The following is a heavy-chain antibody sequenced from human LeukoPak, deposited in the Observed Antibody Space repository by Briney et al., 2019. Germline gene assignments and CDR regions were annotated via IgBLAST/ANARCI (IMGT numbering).Heavy chain of an antibody. CDR3: ARSGYSSSLLDY. CDR1: GFTFSSNS. CDR2: ISSNSSTI. D-gene: IGHD6-13*01. J-gene: IGHJ4*02. Sequence: GGSLRLSCAASGFTFSSNSMNWVRQAPGKGLEWVSYISSNSSTIYYADSVKGRFTISRDNAKNSLYLQMNSLRAEDTAVYYCARSGYSSSLLDYWGQGTLVTVSS. V-gene: IGHV3-48*01.